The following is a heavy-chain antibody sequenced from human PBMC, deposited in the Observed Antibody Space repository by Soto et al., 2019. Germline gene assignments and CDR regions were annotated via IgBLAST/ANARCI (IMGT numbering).Heavy chain of an antibody. CDR1: GGSISSGDYY. CDR2: IYYSGST. V-gene: IGHV4-30-4*08. Sequence: KPSETLSLTCTVSGGSISSGDYYWSWIRQPPGKGLEWIGYIYYSGSTYYNPSLKSRVTISVDTSKNQFSLKLSSVTAADTAVYYCARNYDYVWGSYRYSPNFDYWGQGTQVTVSS. J-gene: IGHJ4*02. D-gene: IGHD3-16*02. CDR3: ARNYDYVWGSYRYSPNFDY.